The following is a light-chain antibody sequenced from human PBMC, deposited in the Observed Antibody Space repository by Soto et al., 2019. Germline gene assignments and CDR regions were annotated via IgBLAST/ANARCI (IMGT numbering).Light chain of an antibody. V-gene: IGKV3-15*01. J-gene: IGKJ2*02. Sequence: EIVMTQSPATLSVSPGESATLSCRASQSFGITVNWYQQKPGQAARSLLYGQSTRGRGIPARFSGSGSGTEFTLTSSSLHAEDLAIYYFQQYNISHRGTFGQGTKLEIK. CDR3: QQYNISHRGT. CDR1: QSFGIT. CDR2: GQS.